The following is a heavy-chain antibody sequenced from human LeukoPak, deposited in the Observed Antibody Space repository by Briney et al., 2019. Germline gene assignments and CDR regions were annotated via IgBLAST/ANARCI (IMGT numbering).Heavy chain of an antibody. Sequence: PSETLSLTCAVYGGSFSGYYWSWIRQPPGKGLEWIGEINHSGSTNCNPSLKSRVTISVDTSKNQFSLKLSSVTAADTAVYYCVRYFDWFLPFDYWGQGTLVTVSS. CDR3: VRYFDWFLPFDY. CDR1: GGSFSGYY. J-gene: IGHJ4*02. D-gene: IGHD3-9*01. V-gene: IGHV4-34*01. CDR2: INHSGST.